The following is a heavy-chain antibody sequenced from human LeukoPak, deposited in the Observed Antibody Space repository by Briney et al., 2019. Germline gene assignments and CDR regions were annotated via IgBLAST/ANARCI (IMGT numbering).Heavy chain of an antibody. CDR3: ARDILPSGSRAFDI. J-gene: IGHJ3*02. D-gene: IGHD3-10*01. V-gene: IGHV3-33*01. CDR2: ISSDGSIK. CDR1: GFTLSDYG. Sequence: GGSLRLSCAVSGFTLSDYGIHWVRQAPGKGLEWVTIISSDGSIKYADSVKGRFTVSRDSSKNTVYLQMNSLRAEDTAVYYCARDILPSGSRAFDIWGQGSMVTVSS.